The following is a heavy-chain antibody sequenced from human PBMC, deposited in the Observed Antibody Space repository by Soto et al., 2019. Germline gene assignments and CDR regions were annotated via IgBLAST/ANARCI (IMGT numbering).Heavy chain of an antibody. CDR3: ARGGGIVVVTAPYDH. V-gene: IGHV1-18*01. J-gene: IGHJ4*02. Sequence: GASVKVSCKASGYIFTNYGVTWVRQAPGQGLEWMGWISAYNGNTNYAQKLQGRVAMTTDTSTSTAYMELMSLRFDDTAVYYCARGGGIVVVTAPYDHWGQGTLVTVSS. CDR1: GYIFTNYG. D-gene: IGHD2-21*02. CDR2: ISAYNGNT.